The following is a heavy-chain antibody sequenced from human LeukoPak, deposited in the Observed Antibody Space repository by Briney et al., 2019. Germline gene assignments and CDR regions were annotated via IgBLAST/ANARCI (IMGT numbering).Heavy chain of an antibody. V-gene: IGHV1-18*01. CDR1: GYTFTNYG. CDR2: LSGYNGNT. Sequence: ASVKVSCKASGYTFTNYGISWVRQAPGQGLEWVARLSGYNGNTAYAQKAEDRVTLTADTSTAYLELRSLTSDDTAVYYCARDHGDYVGVKVGFDSWGQGTLVTVSS. CDR3: ARDHGDYVGVKVGFDS. D-gene: IGHD4-17*01. J-gene: IGHJ4*02.